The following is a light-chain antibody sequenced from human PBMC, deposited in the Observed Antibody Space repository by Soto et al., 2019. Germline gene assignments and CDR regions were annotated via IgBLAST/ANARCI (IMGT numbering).Light chain of an antibody. V-gene: IGKV3-20*01. CDR1: PPVSSDY. J-gene: IGKJ5*01. Sequence: EIVTTQSPATLSVSPGGSDPLSGRARPPVSSDYLAWCQQRPGQATRLLIYGASTRAAGIPDRVSGSGSGTDFTLTITRLEPEESAVYFCQQYTGPPTPVGKGTRLEN. CDR3: QQYTGPPTP. CDR2: GAS.